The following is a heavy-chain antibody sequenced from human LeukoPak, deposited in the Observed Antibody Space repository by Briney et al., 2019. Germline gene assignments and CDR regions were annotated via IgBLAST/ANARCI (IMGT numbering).Heavy chain of an antibody. J-gene: IGHJ5*02. D-gene: IGHD6-6*01. CDR1: GYTFTSYD. CDR2: MNPNSGNT. Sequence: GASVKVSCKTSGYTFTSYDINWVRQATGQGLEWMGWMNPNSGNTGYAQKFQGRVTMTRNTSISTAYMDLSSLTSKDTAVYYCAIGKLASRRGSWFDPWGQGTLVTVSS. V-gene: IGHV1-8*02. CDR3: AIGKLASRRGSWFDP.